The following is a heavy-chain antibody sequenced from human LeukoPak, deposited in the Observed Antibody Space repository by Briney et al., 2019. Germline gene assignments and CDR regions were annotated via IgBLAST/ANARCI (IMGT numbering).Heavy chain of an antibody. V-gene: IGHV4-34*01. D-gene: IGHD1-1*01. J-gene: IGHJ4*02. Sequence: SETLSLTCAVYGGSFSGYYWSWIRQPPGKGLEWIGEINHSESTNYNPSLKSRVTISVDTSKNQFSLKLSSVTAADTAVYYCARIRSHRTRYFDYWGQGTLVPVSS. CDR3: ARIRSHRTRYFDY. CDR1: GGSFSGYY. CDR2: INHSEST.